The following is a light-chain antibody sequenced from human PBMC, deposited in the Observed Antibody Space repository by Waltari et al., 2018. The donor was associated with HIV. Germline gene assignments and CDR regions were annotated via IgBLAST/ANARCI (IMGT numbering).Light chain of an antibody. V-gene: IGLV2-8*01. Sequence: QSALTQPHSASGSPGQSVTISCTRTSSYVRAYNYVCWHQQYPGKAPKLMIYEVSKRPSGVPDRFSGSKSGNTASLTVSGLQAEDEADYYCSSYAGSNIWVFGGGTKLTVL. CDR3: SSYAGSNIWV. CDR1: SSYVRAYNY. CDR2: EVS. J-gene: IGLJ3*02.